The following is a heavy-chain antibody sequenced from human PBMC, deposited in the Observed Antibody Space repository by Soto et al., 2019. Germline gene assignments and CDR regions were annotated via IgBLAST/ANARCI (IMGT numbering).Heavy chain of an antibody. D-gene: IGHD6-13*01. CDR2: INPSGGST. V-gene: IGHV1-46*03. CDR3: ARGTAAGRLRAEYFQH. J-gene: IGHJ1*01. Sequence: ASVKVSCKASGYTFTSYYMHWVRQAPGQGLEWMGIINPSGGSTSYAQKFQGRVTMTRDTSTSTVYMELSSLRSEDTAVYYCARGTAAGRLRAEYFQHWGQGTLVTVS. CDR1: GYTFTSYY.